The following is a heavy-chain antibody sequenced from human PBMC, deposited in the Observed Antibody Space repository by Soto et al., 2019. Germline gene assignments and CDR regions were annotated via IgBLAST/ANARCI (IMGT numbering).Heavy chain of an antibody. CDR3: ARGQWSSSGWLDY. V-gene: IGHV3-21*01. J-gene: IGHJ4*02. CDR1: GFTFSSYS. CDR2: ISSSSYI. D-gene: IGHD6-19*01. Sequence: PGGSLRLSCAASGFTFSSYSMNWVRQAPGKGLEWVSSISSSSYIYYADSVKGRFTISRDNAKNSLYLQMNSLRAEDTAVYYCARGQWSSSGWLDYWGQGTLVTVSP.